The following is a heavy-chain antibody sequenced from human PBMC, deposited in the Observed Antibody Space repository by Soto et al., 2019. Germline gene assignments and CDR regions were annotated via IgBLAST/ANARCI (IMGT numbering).Heavy chain of an antibody. V-gene: IGHV3-9*01. CDR2: ISWNSGSI. J-gene: IGHJ6*02. CDR1: GFTFDDYA. D-gene: IGHD5-18*01. CDR3: AKDSSLTWIQLSYYGMDV. Sequence: DVQLVESGGGLVQPGRSLRLSCAASGFTFDDYAMHWVRQAPGKGLEWVSGISWNSGSIGYADSVKGRFTISRDNAKNSLYLQMNSLRAEDTALYYCAKDSSLTWIQLSYYGMDVWGQGTTVTVSS.